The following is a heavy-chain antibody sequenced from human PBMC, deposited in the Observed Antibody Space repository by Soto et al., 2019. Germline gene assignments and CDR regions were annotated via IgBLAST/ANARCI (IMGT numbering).Heavy chain of an antibody. CDR1: GFTFSAYS. CDR2: VNSGGTTK. V-gene: IGHV3-48*01. J-gene: IGHJ4*02. Sequence: EVQLVESGGGLVQPGGSLSLSCAASGFTFSAYSMNWVRQAPGKGLEWVSYVNSGGTTKYYAGSVKGRFTIYRDNAQNSLYLQMNSLRAEDTAIYYCARMSSSVSPGCWGQGTLVTVSS. CDR3: ARMSSSVSPGC. D-gene: IGHD2-2*01.